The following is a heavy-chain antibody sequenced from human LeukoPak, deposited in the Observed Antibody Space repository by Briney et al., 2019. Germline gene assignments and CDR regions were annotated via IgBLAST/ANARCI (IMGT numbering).Heavy chain of an antibody. V-gene: IGHV3-30*02. J-gene: IGHJ6*03. CDR1: GFTFSSYG. CDR3: AKDQGLWFGELFYMDV. Sequence: GGSLRLSCAASGFTFSSYGMHWVRQAPGRGLGWVAFIRFDGSNKYYADSVKCRFTISRDNSKNTLYLQMNSLRAEDTAVYYCAKDQGLWFGELFYMDVWGKGTTVTISS. CDR2: IRFDGSNK. D-gene: IGHD3-10*01.